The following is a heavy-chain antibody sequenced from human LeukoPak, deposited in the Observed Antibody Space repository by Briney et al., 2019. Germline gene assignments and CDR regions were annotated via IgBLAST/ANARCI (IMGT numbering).Heavy chain of an antibody. Sequence: TGGSLRLSCAASGFTFSSSWMSWVRQAPGKGLEWVANINQDGSGKYYLDSLRGRFTISRDNAKNSLYLQVNSLRAEDTSVYYCVRGVDYWGQGILVTVSS. J-gene: IGHJ4*02. CDR2: INQDGSGK. CDR3: VRGVDY. V-gene: IGHV3-7*04. CDR1: GFTFSSSW.